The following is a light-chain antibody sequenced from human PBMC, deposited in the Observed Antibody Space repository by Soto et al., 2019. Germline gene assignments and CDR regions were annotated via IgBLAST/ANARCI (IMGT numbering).Light chain of an antibody. CDR1: QDISNY. J-gene: IGKJ2*01. CDR3: QQYDILPL. Sequence: DIQMTQSPSSLSASVGDRVTITCQTSQDISNYLNWYQQKPGKAPKLLIYDASNLETGVPLRFSGSGSGTEFTFTISSLQLEDFATYYCQQYDILPLFGQGTKVEIK. V-gene: IGKV1-33*01. CDR2: DAS.